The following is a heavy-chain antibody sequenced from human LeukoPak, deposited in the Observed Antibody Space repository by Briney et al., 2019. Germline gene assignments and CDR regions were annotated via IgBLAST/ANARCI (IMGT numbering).Heavy chain of an antibody. CDR1: GFTFRSHW. D-gene: IGHD6-19*01. V-gene: IGHV3-74*01. CDR2: LDTGGRTT. CDR3: ASGLLMAGGTLDH. Sequence: QPGGSLRLSCAASGFTFRSHWVHWVRQAPGEGLVWVSRLDTGGRTTTYADSVRGRFTISRDNAKDTLYLQMNSLRAEDTAVYYCASGLLMAGGTLDHWGRGTLVTVSS. J-gene: IGHJ4*02.